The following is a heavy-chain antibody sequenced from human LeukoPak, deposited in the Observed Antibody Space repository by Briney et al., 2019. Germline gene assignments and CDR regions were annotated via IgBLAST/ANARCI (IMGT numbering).Heavy chain of an antibody. CDR1: GFTFSSYS. D-gene: IGHD6-13*01. J-gene: IGHJ4*02. CDR3: ARDQIAAATALDY. Sequence: GGSLRLSCVASGFTFSSYSLNWVRQAPGKGLEGVSSISSSSSYIYYADSVRGRFTISRDNAKNSLYLQMNSLRAEDTAVYYCARDQIAAATALDYWGQGTLVTVSS. V-gene: IGHV3-21*01. CDR2: ISSSSSYI.